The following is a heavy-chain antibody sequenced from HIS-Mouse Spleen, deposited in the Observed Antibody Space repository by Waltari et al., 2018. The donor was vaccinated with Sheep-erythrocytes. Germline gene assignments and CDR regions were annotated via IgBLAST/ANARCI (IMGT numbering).Heavy chain of an antibody. CDR3: ARITMVRGVCWFDP. D-gene: IGHD3-10*01. CDR1: GYTFTSYD. V-gene: IGHV1-8*01. Sequence: QVQLVQSGAEVKKPGASVKVSCKASGYTFTSYDINWVRQATGQGLEWMGWMNHNSGNTGDAQKFQGRVTMTMNTSISTAYMELSSLRSEDTAVYYCARITMVRGVCWFDPWGQGTLVTVSS. J-gene: IGHJ5*02. CDR2: MNHNSGNT.